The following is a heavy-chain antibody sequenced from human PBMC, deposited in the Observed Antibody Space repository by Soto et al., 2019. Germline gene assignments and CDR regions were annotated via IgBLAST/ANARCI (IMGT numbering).Heavy chain of an antibody. D-gene: IGHD5-12*01. CDR3: AKDKKWGVMATIHSFDP. V-gene: IGHV3-9*01. J-gene: IGHJ5*02. CDR2: ISWNSETI. Sequence: EVQLVESGGGLVQPVRYLRLSCAASGFTVDDYAMHWVRQAPGKGLEWVSGISWNSETIDYAGSVKGRFNISRDNAMSDIFLQMNSLGPDDTCLYYCAKDKKWGVMATIHSFDPWGHGTLVTVSS. CDR1: GFTVDDYA.